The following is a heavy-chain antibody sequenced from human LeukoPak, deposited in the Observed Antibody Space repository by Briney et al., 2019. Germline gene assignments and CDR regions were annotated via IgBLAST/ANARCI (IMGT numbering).Heavy chain of an antibody. J-gene: IGHJ5*02. D-gene: IGHD1-1*01. Sequence: GGSLRLSCAASGFIFSGYAMTWVRQAPGKGLEGVSTISGSGGTTYYADSVRGRFTISRDNSGNTLYLQMNSLRAEDTAVYYCAKDWKTWNQEFDAWGQGTLVTVSS. CDR2: ISGSGGTT. CDR1: GFIFSGYA. CDR3: AKDWKTWNQEFDA. V-gene: IGHV3-23*01.